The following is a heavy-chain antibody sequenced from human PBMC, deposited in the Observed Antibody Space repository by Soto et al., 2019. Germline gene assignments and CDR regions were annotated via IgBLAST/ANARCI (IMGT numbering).Heavy chain of an antibody. D-gene: IGHD6-13*01. V-gene: IGHV4-38-2*01. CDR2: IYHSGST. CDR3: ARSGSSWYKDYFDY. CDR1: GYSISSGYY. J-gene: IGHJ4*02. Sequence: LSLTCSVSGYSISSGYYWGWIRQPPGKGLEWIGSIYHSGSTYYNPSLKSRVTISVDTSXXXXSXXXSXVXXADXAVYYCARSGSSWYKDYFDYWGQGTLETVSS.